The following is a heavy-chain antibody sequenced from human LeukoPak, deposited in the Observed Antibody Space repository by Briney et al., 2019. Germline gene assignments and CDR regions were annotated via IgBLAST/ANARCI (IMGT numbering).Heavy chain of an antibody. Sequence: ASVKVSCKVSGYTLTELSMHWVRQAPGKGLEWMGGFDPEDGETIYAQKFQGRVTMTEETSTDTAYMDLSSLRSEDTAVYYCATDMRVRDGASDIWGQGTMVTVSS. D-gene: IGHD3-10*02. CDR1: GYTLTELS. CDR3: ATDMRVRDGASDI. CDR2: FDPEDGET. J-gene: IGHJ3*02. V-gene: IGHV1-24*01.